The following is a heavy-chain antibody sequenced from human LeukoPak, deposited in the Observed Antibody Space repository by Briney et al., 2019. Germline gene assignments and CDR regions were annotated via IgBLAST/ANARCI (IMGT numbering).Heavy chain of an antibody. V-gene: IGHV4-34*01. CDR1: GGSFSGYY. Sequence: SETLSLTCAVYGGSFSGYYWSWIRQPPGKGLEWIGSIYYSGSTYYNPSLKSRVTISVDTSKNQFSLKLSSVTAADTAVYYCASSSRYCSSTSCYDYWGQGTLVTVSS. CDR2: IYYSGST. CDR3: ASSSRYCSSTSCYDY. D-gene: IGHD2-2*01. J-gene: IGHJ4*02.